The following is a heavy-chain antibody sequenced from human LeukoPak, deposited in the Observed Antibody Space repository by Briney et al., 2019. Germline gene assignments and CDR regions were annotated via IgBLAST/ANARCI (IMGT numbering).Heavy chain of an antibody. V-gene: IGHV4-4*02. CDR3: ARHPAAGKTPPDY. CDR1: GGSISSTNW. Sequence: PSETLSLTCGVSGGSISSTNWWSWVRQPPGQGLEWIGEISLSGLTNYNPSLKSRVTISVDTSKNQFSLKLSSVTAADTAVYYCARHPAAGKTPPDYWGQGTLVTVSS. D-gene: IGHD6-13*01. J-gene: IGHJ4*02. CDR2: ISLSGLT.